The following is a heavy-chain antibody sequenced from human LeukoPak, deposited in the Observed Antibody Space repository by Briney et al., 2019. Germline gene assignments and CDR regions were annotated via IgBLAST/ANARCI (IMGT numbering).Heavy chain of an antibody. J-gene: IGHJ4*02. CDR3: ARDGPDPLMYYDILTGPEHYFYY. Sequence: ASVKVSRKASGGTFSSYANSWVRQAPGQGLEWMGWINPNSGGTNYAQKFQGRVTMTRDTSISKAYMELSRLRSDDTAVYYCARDGPDPLMYYDILTGPEHYFYYWGQGTLVTVSS. CDR2: INPNSGGT. D-gene: IGHD3-9*01. CDR1: GGTFSSYA. V-gene: IGHV1-2*02.